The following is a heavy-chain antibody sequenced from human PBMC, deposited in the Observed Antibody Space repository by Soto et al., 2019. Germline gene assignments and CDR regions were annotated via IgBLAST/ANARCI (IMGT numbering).Heavy chain of an antibody. CDR1: RAFINSGGFY. CDR2: IFHSGST. V-gene: IGHV4-31*03. D-gene: IGHD2-15*01. CDR3: VRGGIAGHWFDP. Sequence: QVQLQESGPGLVKPSQTLSLSCSVSRAFINSGGFYYSWIRQPPGKGLEWLGYIFHSGSTLYNPSLRGRLTLSADTSRNQLSLYFASVTAADTAVYYCVRGGIAGHWFDPWGQGILVTVSS. J-gene: IGHJ5*02.